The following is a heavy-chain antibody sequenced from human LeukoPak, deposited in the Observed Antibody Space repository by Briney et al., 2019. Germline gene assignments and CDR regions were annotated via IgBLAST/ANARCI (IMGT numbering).Heavy chain of an antibody. J-gene: IGHJ4*02. V-gene: IGHV3-7*03. Sequence: GGSLRLSCEASGFTFSNYWMSWVRQAPGKGLEWVANIKQDGGQKFFVDSVKGRFTISRDNAKNSLYLQMNSLRAEDTALYYCARCSGGSCYAGYFDYWGQGTLVTVSS. CDR1: GFTFSNYW. CDR2: IKQDGGQK. D-gene: IGHD2-15*01. CDR3: ARCSGGSCYAGYFDY.